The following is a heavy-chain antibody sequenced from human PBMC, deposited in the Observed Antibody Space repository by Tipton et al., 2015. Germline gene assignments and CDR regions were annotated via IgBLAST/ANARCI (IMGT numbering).Heavy chain of an antibody. J-gene: IGHJ4*02. CDR3: ARGELGDFDS. CDR2: LYFSGST. CDR1: GGSISSSSYY. Sequence: TLSLTCTVSGGSISSSSYYWAWIRQPPGKGLEWIGSLYFSGSTYYNPSLKSRVTISLDTSKNQFSLQLSSVTDADTAVYYCARGELGDFDSWGQGALVTVSS. D-gene: IGHD6-6*01. V-gene: IGHV4-39*07.